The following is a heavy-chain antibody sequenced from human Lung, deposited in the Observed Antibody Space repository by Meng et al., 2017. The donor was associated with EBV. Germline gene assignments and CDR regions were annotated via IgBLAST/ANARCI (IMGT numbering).Heavy chain of an antibody. Sequence: EVXLVESGGXLVKPGGSLRLSCSASGFTFSSYSINWVRQAPGKGLEWVSSISSSSSYIYYADSVKGRFTISRDNAKNSLYLQMNSLRAEDTAVYYCARAAAGTDCFDYWGQGTLVTVSS. CDR1: GFTFSSYS. D-gene: IGHD6-13*01. CDR2: ISSSSSYI. V-gene: IGHV3-21*01. J-gene: IGHJ4*02. CDR3: ARAAAGTDCFDY.